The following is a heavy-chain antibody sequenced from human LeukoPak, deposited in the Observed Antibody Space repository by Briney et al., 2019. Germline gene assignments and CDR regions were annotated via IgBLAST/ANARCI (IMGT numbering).Heavy chain of an antibody. CDR1: GFTFSSYA. CDR3: ARDYYGSGSSTRLFDP. D-gene: IGHD3-10*01. CDR2: ISGSGGST. Sequence: GGSLRLSCAASGFTFSSYAMSWVRQAPGKGLEWVSAISGSGGSTYYADSVKGRFTISRDNSKNTLYLQMNSLRAEDTAVYYCARDYYGSGSSTRLFDPWGQGTLVTVSS. V-gene: IGHV3-23*01. J-gene: IGHJ5*02.